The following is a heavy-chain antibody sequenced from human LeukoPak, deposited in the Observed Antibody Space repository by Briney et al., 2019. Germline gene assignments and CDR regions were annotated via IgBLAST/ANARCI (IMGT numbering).Heavy chain of an antibody. D-gene: IGHD6-19*01. V-gene: IGHV4-4*02. CDR1: GGSISRTNW. J-gene: IGHJ5*02. CDR3: ASGSVAVAGRNWLDP. Sequence: PSETLSLTCAVSGGSISRTNWWTWIRQPPGKGLEWIGEINHSGSTNYNPSLKSRVTTSVDTSKNQFSLKLSSVTAADTAVYYCASGSVAVAGRNWLDPWGQGTLVTVSS. CDR2: INHSGST.